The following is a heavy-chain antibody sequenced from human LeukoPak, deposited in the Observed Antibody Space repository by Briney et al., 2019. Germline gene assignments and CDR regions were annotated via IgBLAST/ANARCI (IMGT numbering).Heavy chain of an antibody. CDR2: ISAYNGNT. Sequence: ASVKVSCKASGYTLTSYGISWVRQAPGQGLEWMGWISAYNGNTNYAQKLQGRVTMTTDTSTSTAYMELRSLRSDDTAVYYCARDHPLYLEDFIYYYYGMDVWGQGTTVTVSS. V-gene: IGHV1-18*01. CDR3: ARDHPLYLEDFIYYYYGMDV. D-gene: IGHD1-1*01. CDR1: GYTLTSYG. J-gene: IGHJ6*02.